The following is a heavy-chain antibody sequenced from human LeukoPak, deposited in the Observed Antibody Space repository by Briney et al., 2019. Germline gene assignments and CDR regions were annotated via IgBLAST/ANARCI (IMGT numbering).Heavy chain of an antibody. CDR3: AGMRITTPTVRTLDY. V-gene: IGHV4-59*01. D-gene: IGHD1-14*01. CDR1: GGSMSAYY. J-gene: IGHJ4*02. CDR2: IYYTGST. Sequence: SETLSLTCTVSGGSMSAYYWTWIRQPPGKGLEWIGFIYYTGSTNYNPSLKSRVTISVDTSKNQFSLKLSSVTAADTAVYYCAGMRITTPTVRTLDYWGQGTLVTVSS.